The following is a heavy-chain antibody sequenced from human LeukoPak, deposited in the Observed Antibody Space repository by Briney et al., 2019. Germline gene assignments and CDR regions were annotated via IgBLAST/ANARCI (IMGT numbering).Heavy chain of an antibody. CDR2: IDQGGSVR. V-gene: IGHV3-7*01. CDR1: GFSFSTYW. CDR3: ARDPESSSFDL. J-gene: IGHJ4*02. Sequence: GGSLRLSCAASGFSFSTYWMSWVRQTPEKGLEFVANIDQGGSVRNYMDSLKGRCTISRDNAKKSLYLEINSLRADDTAVYYCARDPESSSFDLWGRGALVTVSS. D-gene: IGHD6-13*01.